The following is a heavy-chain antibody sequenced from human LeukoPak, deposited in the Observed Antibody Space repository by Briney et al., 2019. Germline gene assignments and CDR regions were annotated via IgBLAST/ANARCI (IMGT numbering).Heavy chain of an antibody. V-gene: IGHV3-64*01. CDR3: VRYSGYDYHFDY. CDR1: GFTFSSYA. Sequence: GGSLRLSCAASGFTFSSYAMHWVRQAPGKGLEYVSAISSNGGSTYYANSVKGRFTISRDNSKNTLYLQMGSLRAEDTAVYYCVRYSGYDYHFDYWGQGTLVTVSS. D-gene: IGHD5-12*01. CDR2: ISSNGGST. J-gene: IGHJ4*02.